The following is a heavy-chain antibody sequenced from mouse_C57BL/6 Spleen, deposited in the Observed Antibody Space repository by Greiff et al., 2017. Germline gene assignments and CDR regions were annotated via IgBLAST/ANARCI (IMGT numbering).Heavy chain of an antibody. Sequence: EVKLVESGGDLVKPGGSLKLSCAASGFTFSSYGMSWVRQTPDKRLEWVATISSGGSYTYYPDSVKGRFTISRDNAKNTPYLQMSSLKSEDTAMYYCARQEVSITTHFFDYWGQGTTLTVSS. CDR2: ISSGGSYT. J-gene: IGHJ2*01. CDR1: GFTFSSYG. D-gene: IGHD1-1*01. CDR3: ARQEVSITTHFFDY. V-gene: IGHV5-6*01.